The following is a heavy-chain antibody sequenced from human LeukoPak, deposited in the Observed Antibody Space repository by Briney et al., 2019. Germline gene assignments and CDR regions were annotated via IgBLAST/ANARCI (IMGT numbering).Heavy chain of an antibody. J-gene: IGHJ5*02. V-gene: IGHV3-21*01. CDR2: ISSSSSYI. CDR1: GFTFSSYA. Sequence: GGSLRLSCAASGFTFSSYAMSWVRQAPGKGLEWVSSISSSSSYIYYADSVKGRFTISRDNAKNSLYLQMNSLRAEDTAVYYCARDPRIEVVVPAAHNWFDPWGQGTLVTVSS. D-gene: IGHD2-2*01. CDR3: ARDPRIEVVVPAAHNWFDP.